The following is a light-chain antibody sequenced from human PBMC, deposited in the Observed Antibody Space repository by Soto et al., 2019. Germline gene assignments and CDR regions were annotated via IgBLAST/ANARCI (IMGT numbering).Light chain of an antibody. Sequence: DIQITHSPSSLSVSVVDRVTITFLASQIISSYLNWYQQRPGKAPKLLISAASSLQSGVPSRFSGSGSGTDFTLTISSLQPEHFATYSCQKGYSTTWKFGQGTKVDIK. CDR3: QKGYSTTWK. J-gene: IGKJ1*01. CDR2: AAS. CDR1: QIISSY. V-gene: IGKV1-39*01.